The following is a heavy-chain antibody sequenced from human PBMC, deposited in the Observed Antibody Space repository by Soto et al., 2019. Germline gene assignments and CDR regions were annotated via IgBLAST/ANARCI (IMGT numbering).Heavy chain of an antibody. J-gene: IGHJ4*02. CDR3: AKEKMERYFDFDY. Sequence: PGGSLRLSCAVSGFIFSNYAMSWVRRAPGRGLEWISSIVGSGGEAFYADSVKGRFTISRDNSRDTLYLQMDSLRAEDTAVYYCAKEKMERYFDFDYWGQGTLVTVSS. D-gene: IGHD3-9*01. CDR2: IVGSGGEA. CDR1: GFIFSNYA. V-gene: IGHV3-23*01.